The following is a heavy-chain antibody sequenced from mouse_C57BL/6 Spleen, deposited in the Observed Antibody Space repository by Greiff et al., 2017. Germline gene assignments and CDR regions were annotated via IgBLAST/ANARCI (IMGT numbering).Heavy chain of an antibody. Sequence: VHLQQSGPELVKPGASVKISCKASGYTFTDYYMNWVKQSHGKSLEWIGDINPNNGGTSYNQKFKGKATSTVDKSSSTAYMELRSLTSEDSAVYYCARYYDYDSFFAYWGQGTLVTVSA. V-gene: IGHV1-26*01. CDR1: GYTFTDYY. CDR2: INPNNGGT. D-gene: IGHD2-4*01. J-gene: IGHJ3*01. CDR3: ARYYDYDSFFAY.